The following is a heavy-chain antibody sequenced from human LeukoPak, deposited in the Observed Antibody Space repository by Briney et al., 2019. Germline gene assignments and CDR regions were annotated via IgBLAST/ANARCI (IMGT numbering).Heavy chain of an antibody. CDR1: GASIGRFY. D-gene: IGHD3-10*01. J-gene: IGHJ4*02. CDR2: VHISGSS. CDR3: AREAVDYGSGSHDF. Sequence: AETLSLTCTVSGASIGRFYWRWIRQPARRGLEWIGRVHISGSSNYSPSINSRVTMSLDTSKDQFSLKLNTVTAADTAMYYCAREAVDYGSGSHDFWGQGILVTVSS. V-gene: IGHV4-4*07.